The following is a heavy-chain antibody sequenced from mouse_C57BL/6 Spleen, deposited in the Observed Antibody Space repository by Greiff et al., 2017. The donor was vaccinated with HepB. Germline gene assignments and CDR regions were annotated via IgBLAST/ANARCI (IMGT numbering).Heavy chain of an antibody. CDR3: ARDHYDGYPFDY. Sequence: VHLVESEGGLVQPGSSMKLSCTASGFTFSDYYMAWVRQVPEKGLEWVANINYDGSSTYYLDSLKSRFIISRDNAKNILYLQMSSLKSEDTATYYCARDHYDGYPFDYWGQGTTLTVSS. D-gene: IGHD2-3*01. V-gene: IGHV5-16*01. CDR1: GFTFSDYY. J-gene: IGHJ2*01. CDR2: INYDGSST.